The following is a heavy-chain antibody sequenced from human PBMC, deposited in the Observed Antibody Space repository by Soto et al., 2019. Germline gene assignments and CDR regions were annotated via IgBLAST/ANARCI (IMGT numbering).Heavy chain of an antibody. CDR2: IYYIGTT. CDR1: GGSISGYY. CDR3: ARSGSKYGANAFDI. V-gene: IGHV4-59*01. J-gene: IGHJ3*02. D-gene: IGHD5-18*01. Sequence: SETLSLTCTVSGGSISGYYWNWIRQPPGKGLEYIGHIYYIGTTNYNPSLKSRATISVDTSKNQFPLKLTSVTAADTAVYFCARSGSKYGANAFDIWDQGTMVTVSS.